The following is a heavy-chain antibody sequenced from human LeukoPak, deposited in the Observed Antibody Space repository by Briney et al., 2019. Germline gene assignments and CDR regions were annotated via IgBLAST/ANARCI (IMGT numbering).Heavy chain of an antibody. Sequence: SETLSLTCTVSGGSISSSSYYWGWIRQPPGKGPEWIGSIYYNGSTYYNPSLKSRVTISVDTSKNQFSLKLSSVTAADTAVYYCAGLKHKDYFDYWGQGTLVTVSS. CDR2: IYYNGST. CDR1: GGSISSSSYY. J-gene: IGHJ4*02. V-gene: IGHV4-39*01. CDR3: AGLKHKDYFDY.